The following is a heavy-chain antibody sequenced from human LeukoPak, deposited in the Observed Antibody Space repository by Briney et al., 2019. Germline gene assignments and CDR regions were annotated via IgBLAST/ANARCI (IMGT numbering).Heavy chain of an antibody. CDR1: GFTFSQNW. CDR2: ISPDDKST. D-gene: IGHD5-12*01. CDR3: ARDTSGYDYSEGAFDI. V-gene: IGHV3-74*01. J-gene: IGHJ3*02. Sequence: PGGSLRLSCAASGFTFSQNWLHWVRQAPGKGLVWVSRISPDDKSTSYADSVKGRFTISRDDAKKTLYLQMNSLSAEDTAVYYCARDTSGYDYSEGAFDIWGQGTMVTVSS.